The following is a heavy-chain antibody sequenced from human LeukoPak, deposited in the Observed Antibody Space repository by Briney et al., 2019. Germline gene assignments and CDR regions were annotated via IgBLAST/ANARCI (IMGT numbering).Heavy chain of an antibody. J-gene: IGHJ5*02. Sequence: SQTLSLTCTVSGGSISSGDYSWSWIRQPPGKGLEWIAYMYYSGSTYYNPSLKSRVTMSADTSKNQLSLKLRSVTAADTAVYYCARPYYYDSRIDPWGQGILVTVSS. CDR1: GGSISSGDYS. CDR2: MYYSGST. V-gene: IGHV4-30-4*01. CDR3: ARPYYYDSRIDP. D-gene: IGHD3-22*01.